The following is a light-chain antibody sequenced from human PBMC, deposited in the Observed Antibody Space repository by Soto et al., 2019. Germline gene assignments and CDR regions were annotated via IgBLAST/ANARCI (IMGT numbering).Light chain of an antibody. V-gene: IGLV2-14*01. CDR2: GVT. J-gene: IGLJ1*01. Sequence: QSVLTQPASVSGSPGQSITISCTGTSSDIGFYNYVSWYQQHPGKAPKLLLYGVTNRPLGVSIRFSGSKSGNTASLTISGLQAEDEADYSCSSYSSSSTLVFGTGTKLTVL. CDR3: SSYSSSSTLV. CDR1: SSDIGFYNY.